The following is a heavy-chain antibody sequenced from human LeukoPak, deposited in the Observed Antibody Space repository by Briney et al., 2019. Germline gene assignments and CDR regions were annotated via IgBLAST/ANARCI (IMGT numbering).Heavy chain of an antibody. CDR2: IYYSGST. Sequence: SETLSLTCSVSGGSISSYYWSWIRQPPGKGLEWIAYIYYSGSTDYNPSLKSRVTISLDTSKNQFSLKLSSVTAADTAVYYCAREGSRTNWFDPWGQGTLVTVSS. V-gene: IGHV4-59*12. CDR3: AREGSRTNWFDP. J-gene: IGHJ5*02. D-gene: IGHD6-6*01. CDR1: GGSISSYY.